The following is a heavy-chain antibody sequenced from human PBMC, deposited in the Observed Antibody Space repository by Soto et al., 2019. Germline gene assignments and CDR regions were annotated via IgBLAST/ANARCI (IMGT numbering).Heavy chain of an antibody. CDR2: IDYSGTT. CDR1: GDSVSRGFNY. Sequence: SETLSLTCTVSGDSVSRGFNYWSWIRQPPGKGREWIGCIDYSGTTNYNPSLKSRVSISLDTSNNQFSLKLSSLTAADTAVYYCAKDRGIAARPNWFDPWGQGTLVTVSS. J-gene: IGHJ5*02. CDR3: AKDRGIAARPNWFDP. D-gene: IGHD6-6*01. V-gene: IGHV4-61*01.